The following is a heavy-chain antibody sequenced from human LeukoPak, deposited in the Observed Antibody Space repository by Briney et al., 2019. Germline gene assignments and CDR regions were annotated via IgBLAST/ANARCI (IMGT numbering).Heavy chain of an antibody. Sequence: ASVKVSCKASGYTFTSYGISRVRQAPGQGLEWMGWINTNTGNPTYAQGFTGRFVFSLDTSVSTAYLQISSLKAEDTAVYYCARDFSSGPFYYYYYMDVWGKGTTVTVSS. V-gene: IGHV7-4-1*02. CDR1: GYTFTSYG. CDR3: ARDFSSGPFYYYYYMDV. CDR2: INTNTGNP. J-gene: IGHJ6*03. D-gene: IGHD3-22*01.